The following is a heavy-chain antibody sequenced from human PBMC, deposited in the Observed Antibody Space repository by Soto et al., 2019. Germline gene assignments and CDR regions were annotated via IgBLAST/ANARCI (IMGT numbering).Heavy chain of an antibody. CDR3: ARGHVGGRVDWFWVDP. V-gene: IGHV4-31*03. CDR1: GGSISSGGYY. D-gene: IGHD3-9*01. CDR2: IYYSGST. J-gene: IGHJ5*02. Sequence: QVQLQESGPGLVKPSQTLSLTCTVSGGSISSGGYYWSWIRQHPGKGLEWIGYIYYSGSTYYNPSPKSRVTTSVDTSKNQFPLKLSSVTAADTAVYYCARGHVGGRVDWFWVDPWGQGTLVTVSS.